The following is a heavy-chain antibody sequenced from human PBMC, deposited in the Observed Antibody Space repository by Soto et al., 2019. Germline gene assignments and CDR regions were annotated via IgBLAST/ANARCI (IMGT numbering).Heavy chain of an antibody. J-gene: IGHJ6*02. D-gene: IGHD2-2*01. Sequence: EVQLVESGEGLVQPGGSLRLSCAASGFTFSSYAMHWVRQAPGKGLEYVSAISSNGGSTYYADSVKGRFTISRDNSKNTLYLQMRSLRAEDMAVYYCARGGGYCSSTSCYGGGYYYYGMDVWGQGTTVTVSS. CDR1: GFTFSSYA. V-gene: IGHV3-64*02. CDR3: ARGGGYCSSTSCYGGGYYYYGMDV. CDR2: ISSNGGST.